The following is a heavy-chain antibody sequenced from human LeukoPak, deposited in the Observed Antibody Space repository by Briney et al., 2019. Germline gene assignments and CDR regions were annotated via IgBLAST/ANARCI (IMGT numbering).Heavy chain of an antibody. CDR3: ARFRLGSDYYHMDV. CDR2: IYYSGST. Sequence: SETLSLTCTVSSGSISSYYWSWIRQPPGKGLEWIGYIYYSGSTSYNPSLKSRVTISVDTSKNQFSLKLSSVTAADTAVYYCARFRLGSDYYHMDVWGKGTTVTVSS. D-gene: IGHD7-27*01. J-gene: IGHJ6*03. V-gene: IGHV4-59*01. CDR1: SGSISSYY.